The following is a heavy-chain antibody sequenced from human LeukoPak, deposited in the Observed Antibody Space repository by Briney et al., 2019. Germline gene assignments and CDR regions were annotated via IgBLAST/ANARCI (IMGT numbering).Heavy chain of an antibody. D-gene: IGHD6-19*01. J-gene: IGHJ6*02. CDR3: ARGSPASGWYVGYYYYGMDV. V-gene: IGHV4-34*01. CDR1: GGSFSGYY. Sequence: SETLSLTCAVYGGSFSGYYWSWIRQPPGKGVEWIGEINHSGSTNYNPSLKSRVTISVDTSKNQFSLKLSSVTAADTAVYYCARGSPASGWYVGYYYYGMDVWGQGTTVTVSS. CDR2: INHSGST.